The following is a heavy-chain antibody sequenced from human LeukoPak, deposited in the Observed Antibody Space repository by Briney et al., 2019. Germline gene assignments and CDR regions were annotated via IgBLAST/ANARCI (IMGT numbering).Heavy chain of an antibody. CDR2: ISSSSSYK. CDR1: GFTFSSYS. CDR3: ASHDYVEDAFDI. Sequence: GGSLRLSCAASGFTFSSYSMNWVRQAPGKGLEWVSSISSSSSYKSYADSVKGRFTISRDDAKNSLYLQMNSLRAEDTAVYYCASHDYVEDAFDIWGQGTMVTVSS. D-gene: IGHD3-10*02. J-gene: IGHJ3*02. V-gene: IGHV3-21*01.